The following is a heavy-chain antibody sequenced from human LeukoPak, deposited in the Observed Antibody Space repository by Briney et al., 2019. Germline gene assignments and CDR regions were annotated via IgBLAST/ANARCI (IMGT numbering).Heavy chain of an antibody. CDR1: GYTLTELS. Sequence: GASVKVSCKVSGYTLTELSMHWVRQAPGKGLEWMGGFDPEDGETIYAQKFQGRVTMTEDTSTDTAYMELSSLRSEDTAVYYCATGVRNYYDSSGYPSAEYFQHWGQGTLVTVSS. V-gene: IGHV1-24*01. D-gene: IGHD3-22*01. CDR2: FDPEDGET. CDR3: ATGVRNYYDSSGYPSAEYFQH. J-gene: IGHJ1*01.